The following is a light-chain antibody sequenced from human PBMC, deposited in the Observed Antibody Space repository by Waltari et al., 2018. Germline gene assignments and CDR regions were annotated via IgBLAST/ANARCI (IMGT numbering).Light chain of an antibody. J-gene: IGKJ1*01. CDR1: QSVGSSS. V-gene: IGKV3-20*01. CDR2: RAS. CDR3: QQHGTLPAT. Sequence: EIVLTQSPGTASLSPGERVTLSCRASQSVGSSSLAWYQQKPGQAPRLVIYRASRRATGIPDRFSGSGSGTDFILTISRREPEDFAVYYCQQHGTLPATFGQGTKVEIK.